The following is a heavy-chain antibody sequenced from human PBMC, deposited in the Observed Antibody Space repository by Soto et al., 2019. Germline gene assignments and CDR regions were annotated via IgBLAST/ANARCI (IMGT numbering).Heavy chain of an antibody. CDR2: ICGRGART. CDR3: GKERRGSGWFVCSY. D-gene: IGHD6-19*01. Sequence: GGSRILSYPASGWTFSTYGMIWVRQARWKGVEGVSAICGRGARTYYADSVKGRFTISRDNSKNTLYLQMNSLRADDTAVYYCGKERRGSGWFVCSYWGQ. J-gene: IGHJ4*02. V-gene: IGHV3-23*01. CDR1: GWTFSTYG.